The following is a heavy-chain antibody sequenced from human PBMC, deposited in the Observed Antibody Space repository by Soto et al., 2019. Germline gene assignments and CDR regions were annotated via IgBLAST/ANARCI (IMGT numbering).Heavy chain of an antibody. CDR1: GASISSSYW. V-gene: IGHV4-4*02. Sequence: QVQLQESGPGLVKPSGTLSLTCAVSGASISSSYWWSWVRQPPGKGLEWIGEIYHSGSTNYKPSLKRRVTIPVDKSKNQFSLQLSSVTAADTAVYSCARVSDSYYNGMDVWGQGTTVTVSS. D-gene: IGHD3-16*02. J-gene: IGHJ6*02. CDR2: IYHSGST. CDR3: ARVSDSYYNGMDV.